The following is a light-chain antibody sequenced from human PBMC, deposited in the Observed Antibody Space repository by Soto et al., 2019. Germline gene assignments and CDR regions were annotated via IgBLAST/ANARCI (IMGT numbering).Light chain of an antibody. J-gene: IGKJ1*01. Sequence: DAVLTQSPLSLPVTLGQPAAISCRSSQSLVYSNGNAYVIWFQQRPGQSPWRLIYQVSTRDAGVPDRFSGSGSGTYFTLTISRVEAEDVGFYYCMQGTHWPWTFGQGTKVEIK. CDR2: QVS. CDR1: QSLVYSNGNAY. CDR3: MQGTHWPWT. V-gene: IGKV2-30*01.